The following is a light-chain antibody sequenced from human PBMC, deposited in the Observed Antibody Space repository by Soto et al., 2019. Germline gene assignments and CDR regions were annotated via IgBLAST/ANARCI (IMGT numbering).Light chain of an antibody. J-gene: IGKJ1*01. CDR1: QGISSW. V-gene: IGKV1-12*01. CDR2: AAS. Sequence: DIQMTQSPSSVSASVGDRVTITCRASQGISSWLAWYQQKPGKAPKLLIYAASSLQSGVPPRFSGSGSGTDFTLTISNLLREDFATYYCQQSYFIRGTFGRGTKVDIK. CDR3: QQSYFIRGT.